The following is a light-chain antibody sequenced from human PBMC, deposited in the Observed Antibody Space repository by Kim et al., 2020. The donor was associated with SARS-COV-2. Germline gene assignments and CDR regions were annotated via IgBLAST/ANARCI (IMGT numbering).Light chain of an antibody. CDR1: ALSRQY. J-gene: IGLJ2*01. V-gene: IGLV3-25*03. CDR3: QSADSSGPVL. Sequence: VSPGQTARITCSGDALSRQYGHWYQQKPGQAPALVMYKNRERPSGIPERFSGSSSGTTVLLIISGVQAEDEADYYCQSADSSGPVLFGGGTQLTVL. CDR2: KNR.